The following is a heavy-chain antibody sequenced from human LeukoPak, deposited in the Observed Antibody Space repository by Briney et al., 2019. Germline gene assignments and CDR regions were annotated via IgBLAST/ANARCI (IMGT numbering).Heavy chain of an antibody. CDR3: ARRARYSSGWYWFDP. V-gene: IGHV4-34*01. Sequence: PSETLSLTCAVYGESFSGYYWSWIRQPPGKGLEWIGEINHSGSTNYNPSLKSRVTISVDTSKNQFSLKLSSVTAADTAVYYCARRARYSSGWYWFDPWGQGTLVTVSS. CDR1: GESFSGYY. D-gene: IGHD6-19*01. J-gene: IGHJ5*02. CDR2: INHSGST.